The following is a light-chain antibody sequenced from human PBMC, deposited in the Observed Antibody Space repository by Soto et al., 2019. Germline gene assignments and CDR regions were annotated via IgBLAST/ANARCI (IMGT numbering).Light chain of an antibody. V-gene: IGLV1-44*01. CDR2: NNN. J-gene: IGLJ2*01. CDR3: AAWDDSLNVA. Sequence: QSVLTQPPSASGTPGQRVAISCSGSSSNIGSNSVNWYRQLPGTAPKLLIYNNNQRPSGVPDRFSGSKSGTSASLAISGLQSEDEADYYCAAWDDSLNVAFGGGTKRTVL. CDR1: SSNIGSNS.